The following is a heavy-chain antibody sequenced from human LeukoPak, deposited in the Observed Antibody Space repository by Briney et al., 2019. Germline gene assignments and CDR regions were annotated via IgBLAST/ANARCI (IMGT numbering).Heavy chain of an antibody. J-gene: IGHJ4*02. CDR3: AKGLFGSVAGTFDY. CDR1: GFTFSSYA. CDR2: ISGSGGST. V-gene: IGHV3-23*01. D-gene: IGHD6-19*01. Sequence: PGGSLRLSCAASGFTFSSYAMSWVRQAPGKGLEWVSAISGSGGSTYYADSVKGRFTISRDNSKNTLYLQMNSLRAEDTAVYYCAKGLFGSVAGTFDYWGQGTLVTVSA.